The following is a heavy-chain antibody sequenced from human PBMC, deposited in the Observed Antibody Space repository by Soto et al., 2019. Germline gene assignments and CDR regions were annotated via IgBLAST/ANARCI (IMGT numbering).Heavy chain of an antibody. CDR3: ARRYGSAFDI. V-gene: IGHV4-59*08. CDR2: IYYSGSN. D-gene: IGHD4-17*01. CDR1: GGSINSYY. Sequence: QVQLQESGPGLVKPSETLSLTCTVSGGSINSYYWSWIRQPPGKGLEWIGYIYYSGSNNYNPSLKIRVTISLGTSKNQFSLKLSSVTAEDTAVDYCARRYGSAFDIWGQGTMVTGSS. J-gene: IGHJ3*02.